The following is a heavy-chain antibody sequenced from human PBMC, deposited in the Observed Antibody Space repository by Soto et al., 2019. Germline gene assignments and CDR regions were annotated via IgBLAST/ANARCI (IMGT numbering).Heavy chain of an antibody. D-gene: IGHD6-13*01. CDR1: GGTFGIYA. V-gene: IGHV1-69*12. Sequence: QVQLVQSGAEVKKPGSSVKVSCKASGGTFGIYAITWVRQAPGQGLEWMGGIIAFSDIVNYTQKLQGRVTITADESTSTANLDLSSLRSDDTAVYYCARSLYSSSWYHSGNSYYYYWMDVWGQWTTVTVSS. J-gene: IGHJ6*02. CDR3: ARSLYSSSWYHSGNSYYYYWMDV. CDR2: IIAFSDIV.